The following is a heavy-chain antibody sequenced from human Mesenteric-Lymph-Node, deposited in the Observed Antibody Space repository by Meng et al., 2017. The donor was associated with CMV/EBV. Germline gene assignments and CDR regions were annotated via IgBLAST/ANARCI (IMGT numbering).Heavy chain of an antibody. CDR2: INPSGGST. Sequence: PGYTFTSYYMHWVRQAPGQGLEWMGIINPSGGSTSYAQKFQGRVTMTRDTSTSTVYMELSSLRSEDTAVYYCARDGGVLVRGVTYDYWGQGTLVTVSS. CDR1: GYTFTSYY. V-gene: IGHV1-46*01. CDR3: ARDGGVLVRGVTYDY. J-gene: IGHJ4*02. D-gene: IGHD3-10*01.